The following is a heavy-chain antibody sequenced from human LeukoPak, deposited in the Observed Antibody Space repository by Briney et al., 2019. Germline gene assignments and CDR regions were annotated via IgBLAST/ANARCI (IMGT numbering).Heavy chain of an antibody. CDR3: ARRKGGGYSYGRFDY. CDR1: GGSISSYY. V-gene: IGHV4-59*08. J-gene: IGHJ4*02. CDR2: IYYSGST. D-gene: IGHD5-18*01. Sequence: PETLSLTCTVSGGSISSYYWSWIRQPPGKGLEWIGYIYYSGSTNYNPSLKSRVTISVDTSKNQFPLKLSSVTAADTAVYYCARRKGGGYSYGRFDYWGQGTLVTVPS.